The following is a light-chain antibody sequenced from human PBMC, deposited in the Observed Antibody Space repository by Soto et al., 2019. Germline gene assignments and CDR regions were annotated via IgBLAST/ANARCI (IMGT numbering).Light chain of an antibody. Sequence: QSALSQPASVSGSPGQSITISCTGTSSDIGGYNYVSWYQQHPDKAPKLLIYEVSRRPSGVSHRFSGSKSGNTASLTISGLQTEDEADYYCSSYAAGSTDVFGIGTKLTVL. CDR2: EVS. CDR3: SSYAAGSTDV. J-gene: IGLJ1*01. V-gene: IGLV2-14*01. CDR1: SSDIGGYNY.